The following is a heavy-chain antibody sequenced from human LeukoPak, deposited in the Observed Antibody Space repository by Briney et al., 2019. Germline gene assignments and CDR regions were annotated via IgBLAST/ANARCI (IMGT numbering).Heavy chain of an antibody. J-gene: IGHJ4*02. D-gene: IGHD6-13*01. CDR3: AKDRYSSSWYSFDY. CDR1: GFTFDDYA. Sequence: GGSLRLSCAASGFTFDDYAMHWVRQAPGKGLEWVSGISWNSGSIGYADSVKGRFTISRDNAKNSLYLQMNSLRAEDTALYYCAKDRYSSSWYSFDYWGQGTLVTVSS. CDR2: ISWNSGSI. V-gene: IGHV3-9*01.